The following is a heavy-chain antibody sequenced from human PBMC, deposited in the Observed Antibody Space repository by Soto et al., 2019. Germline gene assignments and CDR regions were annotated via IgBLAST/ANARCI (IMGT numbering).Heavy chain of an antibody. Sequence: GGSLRLSCAASGFTFTTFAMSWVRQAPGKGLEWVSAISGSGAGTYFADSVKGRFTISRDNSKNTLYLQMNSLRGEDTAVYYCAKESLTVAGSHFGDWGQGTLVTVSS. CDR1: GFTFTTFA. D-gene: IGHD6-19*01. CDR2: ISGSGAGT. V-gene: IGHV3-23*01. J-gene: IGHJ4*02. CDR3: AKESLTVAGSHFGD.